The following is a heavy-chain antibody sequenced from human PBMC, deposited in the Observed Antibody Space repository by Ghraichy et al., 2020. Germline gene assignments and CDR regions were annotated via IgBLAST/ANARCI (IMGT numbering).Heavy chain of an antibody. CDR3: ARVLPTTATPGFDF. J-gene: IGHJ4*02. Sequence: ASVKVSCKASGYTFSHYAVHWVRQAPGQRLEWMGWINAGDGNTKYSQKFQGRVTLTRDTSASTAYMVLSSLRSEDTAVYYCARVLPTTATPGFDFWGQGAQVIVSS. CDR1: GYTFSHYA. D-gene: IGHD1-14*01. CDR2: INAGDGNT. V-gene: IGHV1-3*01.